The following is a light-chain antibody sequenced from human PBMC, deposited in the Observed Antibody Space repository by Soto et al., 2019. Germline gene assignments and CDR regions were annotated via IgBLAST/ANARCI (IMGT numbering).Light chain of an antibody. CDR2: GAS. J-gene: IGKJ2*01. CDR3: QQSYSSPLYT. Sequence: DIQMTQSPSSLSASVGDRVTITCRASQTISTYLNWYQQKPGKGPKLLIYGASSLQSGVPSRFSGSGSGTDFTLTISSLQPEHFATYFCQQSYSSPLYTFGQGTKLEI. V-gene: IGKV1-39*01. CDR1: QTISTY.